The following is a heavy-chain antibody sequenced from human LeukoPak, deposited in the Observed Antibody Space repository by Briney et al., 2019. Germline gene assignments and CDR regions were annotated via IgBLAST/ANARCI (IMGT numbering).Heavy chain of an antibody. CDR3: ARDRGDGDAFDI. CDR1: GFTFNNSG. Sequence: GGSLRLSCAASGFTFNNSGMHWVRQAPGKGLEWVAVIWYGGSGSNKYYADSVKGRFTISRDNSKNMLYLEMNSLRAEDTAVYYCARDRGDGDAFDIWGQGTMVTVSS. J-gene: IGHJ3*02. V-gene: IGHV3-33*08. CDR2: IWYGGSGSNK. D-gene: IGHD2-21*02.